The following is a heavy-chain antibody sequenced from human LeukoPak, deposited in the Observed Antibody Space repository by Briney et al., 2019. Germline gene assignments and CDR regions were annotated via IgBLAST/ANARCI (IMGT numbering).Heavy chain of an antibody. D-gene: IGHD2-2*01. CDR1: GYSISSGYY. CDR2: IYHSGST. Sequence: SETLSLTCAVSGYSISSGYYWGWIRQPPGKGLEWIGSIYHSGSTYYNPSLMSRVTISVDTSKNQFSLKLSSVTAADTAVYYCATLGYCSSTSCYQGYWGQGTLVTVSS. J-gene: IGHJ4*02. CDR3: ATLGYCSSTSCYQGY. V-gene: IGHV4-38-2*01.